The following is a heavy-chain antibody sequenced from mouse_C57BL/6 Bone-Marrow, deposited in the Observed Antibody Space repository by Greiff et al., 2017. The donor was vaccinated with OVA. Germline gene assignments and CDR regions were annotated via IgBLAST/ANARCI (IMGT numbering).Heavy chain of an antibody. CDR1: GYTFTNYW. CDR3: ARRERGAMDY. J-gene: IGHJ4*01. V-gene: IGHV1-63*01. CDR2: IYPGGGYT. Sequence: VKLMESGAELVRPGTSVKMSCKASGYTFTNYWIGWAKQRPGHGLEWIGDIYPGGGYTNYNEKFKGKATLTADKSSSTAYMQFSSLTSEDSAIYYCARRERGAMDYWGQGTSVTVSS.